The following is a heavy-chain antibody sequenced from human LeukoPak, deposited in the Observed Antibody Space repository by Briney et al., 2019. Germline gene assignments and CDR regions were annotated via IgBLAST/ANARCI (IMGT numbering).Heavy chain of an antibody. D-gene: IGHD5-12*01. J-gene: IGHJ5*02. Sequence: SETLSLTCTVSGGSISSYYWSWIRQPPGKGLEWIGYIYYSGSTNYNPSLKSRVTISVDTSKNQFSLKLSSVTAADTAVYYCARTRYISGYDGRGWWFDPWGQGTLVTVSS. CDR1: GGSISSYY. CDR3: ARTRYISGYDGRGWWFDP. V-gene: IGHV4-59*01. CDR2: IYYSGST.